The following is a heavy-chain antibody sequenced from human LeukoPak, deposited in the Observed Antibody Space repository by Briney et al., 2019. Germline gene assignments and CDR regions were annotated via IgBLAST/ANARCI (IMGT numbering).Heavy chain of an antibody. V-gene: IGHV3-7*01. Sequence: GGSLRLSCAASVFTFSSYWMSWVRQAPGKGLEWVANIKQDGSEKYYVDSVKGRFTISKDNAKNSLYLQMNSLRAEDTAVYYCARGVWQQLDGFDYWGQGTLVTVSS. J-gene: IGHJ4*02. D-gene: IGHD6-13*01. CDR1: VFTFSSYW. CDR2: IKQDGSEK. CDR3: ARGVWQQLDGFDY.